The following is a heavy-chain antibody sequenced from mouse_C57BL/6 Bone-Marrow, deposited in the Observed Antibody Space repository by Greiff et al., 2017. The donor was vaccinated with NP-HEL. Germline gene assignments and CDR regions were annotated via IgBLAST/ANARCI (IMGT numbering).Heavy chain of an antibody. D-gene: IGHD2-4*01. CDR2: ISNGGGST. CDR3: ARHDYDDAMDY. Sequence: EVHLVESGGGLVQPGGSLKLSCAASGFTFSDYYMYWVRQTPEKRLEWVAYISNGGGSTYYPDTVKGRFTISRDNAKNTLYLQMSRLKSEDTAMYYCARHDYDDAMDYWGQGTSVTVSS. CDR1: GFTFSDYY. J-gene: IGHJ4*01. V-gene: IGHV5-12*01.